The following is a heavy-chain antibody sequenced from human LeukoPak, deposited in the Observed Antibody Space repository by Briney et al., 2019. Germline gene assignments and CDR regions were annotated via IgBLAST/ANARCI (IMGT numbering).Heavy chain of an antibody. J-gene: IGHJ4*02. CDR1: GFTFSSYG. CDR3: AKDREHIVVVTASLDY. CDR2: ISYDGSNK. V-gene: IGHV3-30*18. Sequence: GGSLRLSCAASGFTFSSYGMHWVRQAPGKGLEWVADISYDGSNKYYADSVKGRFTISRDNSKNTLYLQMNSLRAEDTAVYYCAKDREHIVVVTASLDYWGQGTLVTVSS. D-gene: IGHD2-21*02.